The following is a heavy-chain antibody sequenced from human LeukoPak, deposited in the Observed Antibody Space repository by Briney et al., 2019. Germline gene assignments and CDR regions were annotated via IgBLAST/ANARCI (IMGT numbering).Heavy chain of an antibody. V-gene: IGHV4-39*07. J-gene: IGHJ4*02. CDR3: ARDLEPIGTGSYGSRY. Sequence: SETLSLTCTVSGGSISSSSYYWGWIRQPPGKGLEWIGSIYYSGSTYYNPSLKSRVTISVDTSKNQFSLKLSSVTAADTAVYYCARDLEPIGTGSYGSRYWGQGTLVTVSS. CDR1: GGSISSSSYY. CDR2: IYYSGST. D-gene: IGHD1-26*01.